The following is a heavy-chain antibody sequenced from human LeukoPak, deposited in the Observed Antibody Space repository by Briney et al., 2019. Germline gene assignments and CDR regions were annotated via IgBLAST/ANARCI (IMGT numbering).Heavy chain of an antibody. CDR1: GYSISSGYY. Sequence: PSETLSLTCTVSGYSISSGYYWGWIRQPPGKGLEWIGSIYHSGSTYYNPSLKSRVTISVDTSKNQFSLKLSSVTAADTAVYYCARGPRYYDILTGYYEARTNAFDIWGQGTMVTVSS. D-gene: IGHD3-9*01. J-gene: IGHJ3*02. CDR3: ARGPRYYDILTGYYEARTNAFDI. V-gene: IGHV4-38-2*02. CDR2: IYHSGST.